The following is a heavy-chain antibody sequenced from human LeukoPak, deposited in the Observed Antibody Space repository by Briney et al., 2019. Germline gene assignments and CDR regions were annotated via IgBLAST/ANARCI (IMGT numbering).Heavy chain of an antibody. J-gene: IGHJ4*02. V-gene: IGHV3-7*01. CDR3: ANGDGFDY. Sequence: GGSLRLSCATSGFTFGTYWMSWVRQAPGKGLEWVANIKQDGSETYYADSEKGRFTIFRDNAKNSLYLQMDSLRVEDTAVYYCANGDGFDYWGQGTLVIVSS. CDR2: IKQDGSET. CDR1: GFTFGTYW. D-gene: IGHD5-24*01.